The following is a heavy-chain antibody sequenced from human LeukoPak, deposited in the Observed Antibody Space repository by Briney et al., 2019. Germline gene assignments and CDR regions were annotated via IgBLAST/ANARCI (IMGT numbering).Heavy chain of an antibody. D-gene: IGHD5-18*01. J-gene: IGHJ5*02. CDR2: IYHSGST. CDR1: GYSISSGYY. Sequence: SETLSLTCTVSGYSISSGYYWGWIRQPPGKGLEWIGSIYHSGSTYYNPSLKSRVTISVDTSKNQFSLKLSSVTAADTAVYYCARLFLGGYSYGRRKLNWFDPWGQGTLVTVSS. CDR3: ARLFLGGYSYGRRKLNWFDP. V-gene: IGHV4-38-2*02.